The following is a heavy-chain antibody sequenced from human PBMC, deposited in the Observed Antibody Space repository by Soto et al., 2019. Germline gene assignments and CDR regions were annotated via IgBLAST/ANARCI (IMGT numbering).Heavy chain of an antibody. CDR3: ARLWSSNEGSS. J-gene: IGHJ4*02. Sequence: QVRLQQWGAGLLKPPETLALTCAVHGGSFRGYYWSWIRQPPGKGLEWIGEINHSGGTNYNPSLKSRVSISVDASKHQFSLQLSSVTAADTAVYYCARLWSSNEGSSWGQGTLVAVSS. V-gene: IGHV4-34*01. D-gene: IGHD2-21*01. CDR2: INHSGGT. CDR1: GGSFRGYY.